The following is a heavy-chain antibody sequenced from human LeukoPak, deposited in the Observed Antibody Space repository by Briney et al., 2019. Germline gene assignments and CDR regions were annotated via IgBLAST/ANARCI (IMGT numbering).Heavy chain of an antibody. CDR2: VFNGGST. V-gene: IGHV4-59*11. CDR3: ATRPAGSTWYGVFDY. CDR1: GGSINSHY. D-gene: IGHD6-13*01. Sequence: SETLSLTYTVSGGSINSHYWSWIQQPPGKGLEWIGYVFNGGSTNYNPSLKSRVTMSVDTSRDQFSLRLTSVTAADTAIYYCATRPAGSTWYGVFDYWSQGTLVTVSS. J-gene: IGHJ4*02.